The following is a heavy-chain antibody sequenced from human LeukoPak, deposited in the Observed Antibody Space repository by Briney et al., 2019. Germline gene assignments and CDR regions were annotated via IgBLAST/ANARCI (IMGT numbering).Heavy chain of an antibody. CDR1: GFTFSTYW. CDR3: ARGLAVAGTSYYFDS. CDR2: ISSSSTYI. D-gene: IGHD6-19*01. Sequence: GGSLRLSCAASGFTFSTYWMHWVRQAPGKGLEWVSSISSSSTYIYHADSVKGRFTISRDNAKNSLSLQMNSLRAEDTAVYYCARGLAVAGTSYYFDSWGQGTLVSVSS. V-gene: IGHV3-21*01. J-gene: IGHJ4*02.